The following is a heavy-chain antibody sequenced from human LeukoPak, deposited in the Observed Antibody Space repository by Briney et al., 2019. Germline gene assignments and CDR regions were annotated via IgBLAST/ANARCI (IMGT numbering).Heavy chain of an antibody. Sequence: PGGSLRLSCAASGFTFSSYWMHWVRHAPGEGLVWVSRINSDGSNKIYADSVKGRFTISRDNAKNTLYLQMNSLRAEDTAVYYCARDAGTEFDYWGRGTLVTVSS. CDR1: GFTFSSYW. V-gene: IGHV3-74*01. D-gene: IGHD6-13*01. CDR2: INSDGSNK. J-gene: IGHJ4*02. CDR3: ARDAGTEFDY.